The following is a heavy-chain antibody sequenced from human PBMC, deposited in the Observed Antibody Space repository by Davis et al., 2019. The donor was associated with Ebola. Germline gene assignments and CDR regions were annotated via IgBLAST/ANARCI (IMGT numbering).Heavy chain of an antibody. CDR2: IYYSGST. CDR3: ATERYDSSGYYSYYYYYYYMDV. D-gene: IGHD3-22*01. J-gene: IGHJ6*03. CDR1: GGSISSHY. V-gene: IGHV4-59*11. Sequence: PSETLSLTCTVSGGSISSHYWSWIRQPPGKGLEWIGYIYYSGSTNYNPSLKSRVTISVDTSKNQFSLKLSSVTAADTAVYYCATERYDSSGYYSYYYYYYYMDVWGKGTTVTVSS.